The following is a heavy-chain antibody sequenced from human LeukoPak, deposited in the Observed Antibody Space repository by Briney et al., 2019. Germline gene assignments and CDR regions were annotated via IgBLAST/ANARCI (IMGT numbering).Heavy chain of an antibody. CDR1: GSTFSICS. CDR3: SRDPTTAMYYDFWSGYYRY. V-gene: IGHV1-18*04. D-gene: IGHD3-3*01. J-gene: IGHJ4*02. Sequence: TSENLSFTSSGSTFSICSISWVWHRPGQGLEWMGWISAYNDNTTNAHNPQSRVTITTVTTTSTDYSELRSLRSDAAAAHYCSRDPTTAMYYDFWSGYYRYWGQGTLVTVSS. CDR2: ISAYNDNT.